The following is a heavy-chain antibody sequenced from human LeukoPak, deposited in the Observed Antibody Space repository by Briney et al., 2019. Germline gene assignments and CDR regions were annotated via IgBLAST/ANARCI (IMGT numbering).Heavy chain of an antibody. CDR2: ISDRGSST. CDR3: AKHRGQHFDY. V-gene: IGHV3-23*01. D-gene: IGHD5-12*01. Sequence: PGGSLRLSCAASGFTFSSYAMSWVRQAPGKGLEWVSAISDRGSSTYYADSVKGRFTISRDNSKNTLYLQMNSLRAEDTALYYCAKHRGQHFDYWGQGTLVTVSS. J-gene: IGHJ4*02. CDR1: GFTFSSYA.